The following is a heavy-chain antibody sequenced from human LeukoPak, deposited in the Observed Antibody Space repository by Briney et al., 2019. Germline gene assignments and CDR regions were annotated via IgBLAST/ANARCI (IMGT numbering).Heavy chain of an antibody. V-gene: IGHV1-2*02. Sequence: AAVKVSCKASGYTFTGYYIHWVRQAPGQGLEWMGWISANSGGSNYAQKFQGRVTMTRDTSISTGYMEMSRLRSDDTAVYYCARDVSAGGTNWFDLWGQGTLVT. CDR2: ISANSGGS. CDR3: ARDVSAGGTNWFDL. D-gene: IGHD3-16*01. J-gene: IGHJ5*02. CDR1: GYTFTGYY.